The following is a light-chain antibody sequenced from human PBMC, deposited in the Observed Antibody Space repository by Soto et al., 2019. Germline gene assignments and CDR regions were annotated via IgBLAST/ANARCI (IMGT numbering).Light chain of an antibody. CDR2: VAS. CDR1: QSVNSN. CDR3: QQYNVWPLT. J-gene: IGKJ4*01. V-gene: IGKV3-15*01. Sequence: EIVMTQSPVTLSVSPGDRATLSCRASQSVNSNLAWYQHKPGQTPKLLIYVASTRATGIPARFSGSGSGTEFILTISSLQSEDFAVYYCQQYNVWPLTFGGGTKVEFK.